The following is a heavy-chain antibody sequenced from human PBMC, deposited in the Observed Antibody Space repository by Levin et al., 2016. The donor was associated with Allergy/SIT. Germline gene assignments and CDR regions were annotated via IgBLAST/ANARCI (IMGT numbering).Heavy chain of an antibody. CDR1: GYTFTAFY. Sequence: ASVKVSCKASGYTFTAFYMHWVRQAPGQGLEWMGWINPLSGATKYAQRFKGWVTMTRDTSISTAYMELRRLTSDDTAVYYCVRSLYYYDSSGSHDGFDLWGQGTKVSVSS. CDR3: VRSLYYYDSSGSHDGFDL. V-gene: IGHV1-2*04. J-gene: IGHJ3*01. CDR2: INPLSGAT. D-gene: IGHD3-22*01.